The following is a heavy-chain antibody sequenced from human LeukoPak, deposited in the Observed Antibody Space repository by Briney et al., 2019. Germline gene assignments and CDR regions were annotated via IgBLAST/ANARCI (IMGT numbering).Heavy chain of an antibody. Sequence: GGSLRLSCAASGFTFSNYAMTWVRQAPGKGLEWVSAVSRSGDSTYYADSVKGRFTISRDNSKNTLYLQMGSLRAEDTALYYCAKDLIAVGDGYYFDYWGQGTLSPSPQ. J-gene: IGHJ4*02. V-gene: IGHV3-23*01. CDR2: VSRSGDST. CDR1: GFTFSNYA. CDR3: AKDLIAVGDGYYFDY. D-gene: IGHD6-19*01.